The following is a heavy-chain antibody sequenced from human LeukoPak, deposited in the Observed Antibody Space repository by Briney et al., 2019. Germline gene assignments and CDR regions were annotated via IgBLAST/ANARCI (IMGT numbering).Heavy chain of an antibody. CDR1: GFTFSSYS. J-gene: IGHJ6*02. D-gene: IGHD5-24*01. CDR2: ISSSSSTI. Sequence: GGSLRLSCAASGFTFSSYSMNWVRQAPGKGLEWVSYISSSSSTIYYADSVKGRFTISRDNAKNSLYLQMNSLRAEDTAVYYCARKESAYYYYAMDVWGQGTTVTVSS. CDR3: ARKESAYYYYAMDV. V-gene: IGHV3-48*01.